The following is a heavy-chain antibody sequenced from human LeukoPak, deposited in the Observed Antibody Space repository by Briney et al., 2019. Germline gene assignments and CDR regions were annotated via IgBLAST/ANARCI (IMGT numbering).Heavy chain of an antibody. J-gene: IGHJ5*02. CDR1: GDSISSSNW. CDR2: IYHSGST. CDR3: ARDKRLLVRWGFDP. D-gene: IGHD3-10*01. Sequence: PSGTLSLTCAVSGDSISSSNWWSWVRQPPGKGLECIGEIYHSGSTNYNPSLKSRVTISVDKSKNQFSLKLSSVTAADTAVYYCARDKRLLVRWGFDPWGQGTLVTVSP. V-gene: IGHV4-4*02.